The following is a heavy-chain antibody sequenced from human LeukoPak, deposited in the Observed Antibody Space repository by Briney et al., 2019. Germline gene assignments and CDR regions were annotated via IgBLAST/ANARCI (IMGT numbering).Heavy chain of an antibody. CDR2: INHSGST. J-gene: IGHJ4*02. CDR1: GFTFTNYA. Sequence: GSLRLSCAASGFTFTNYAMSWIRQPPGKGLEWIGEINHSGSTNYNPSLKSRVTISVDTSKNQFSLKLSSVTAADTAVYYCARFHYGYPYYFDYWGQGTLVTVSS. V-gene: IGHV4-34*01. D-gene: IGHD4-17*01. CDR3: ARFHYGYPYYFDY.